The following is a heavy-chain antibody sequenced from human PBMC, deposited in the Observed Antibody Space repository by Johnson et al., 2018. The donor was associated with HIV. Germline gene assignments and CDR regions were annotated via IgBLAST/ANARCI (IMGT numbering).Heavy chain of an antibody. J-gene: IGHJ3*02. D-gene: IGHD6-13*01. CDR3: ARDFRYSSSWYDAFDI. V-gene: IGHV3-66*01. Sequence: VQLVESGGGLVQPGGSLRLSCAASGFTVSNNYMSWVRQAPGKGLEWVSVIYSGGSTYYADSVKGRFTISRDNSKNTLYLQMNSLGAEDTAVYYCARDFRYSSSWYDAFDIWGQGTMVTVSS. CDR2: IYSGGST. CDR1: GFTVSNNY.